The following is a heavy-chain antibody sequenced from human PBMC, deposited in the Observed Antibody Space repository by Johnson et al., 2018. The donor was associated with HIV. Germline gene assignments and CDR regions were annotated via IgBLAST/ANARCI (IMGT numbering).Heavy chain of an antibody. Sequence: VQLVESGGGLVQPGGSLRLSCAASGFTVSSSYMSWVRQAPGKGLDWVPVLYSGGSRYYADSVKGRFIIYRVNSKNTMHLQLNSLRTEDTAVYYCAREGYDDSSGYYGAFGMWGKGRMVTVSS. CDR3: AREGYDDSSGYYGAFGM. CDR2: LYSGGSR. V-gene: IGHV3-66*02. D-gene: IGHD3-22*01. J-gene: IGHJ3*02. CDR1: GFTVSSSY.